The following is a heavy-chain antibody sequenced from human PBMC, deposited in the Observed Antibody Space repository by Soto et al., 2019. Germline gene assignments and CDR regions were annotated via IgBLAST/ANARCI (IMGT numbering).Heavy chain of an antibody. V-gene: IGHV4-4*02. CDR2: IHHSETT. J-gene: IGHJ6*02. CDR3: ARTSYYDSTGYYNLDV. D-gene: IGHD3-22*01. CDR1: GAPITSNNC. Sequence: SDTMYLTCALAGAPITSNNCWALLPRSPGKGLEWIGEIHHSETTNYNPSLNSRVSISVDKSKNQFSLKLNSVNAADTADYYCARTSYYDSTGYYNLDVWGPGTTVT.